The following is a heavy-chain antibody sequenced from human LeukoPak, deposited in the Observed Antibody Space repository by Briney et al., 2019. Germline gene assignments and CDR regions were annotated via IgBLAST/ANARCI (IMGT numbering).Heavy chain of an antibody. Sequence: ASVKVSCKASGYTFTNYYIHWVRQAPGQGLEWMGLINPGGDNTDYAQNFQGRVTMTRDTSTSTVYMGLSSLRSEDTAVYYCARYSGYDGGPYYYYYMDVWGKGTTVTISS. J-gene: IGHJ6*03. CDR3: ARYSGYDGGPYYYYYMDV. D-gene: IGHD5-12*01. CDR1: GYTFTNYY. V-gene: IGHV1-46*01. CDR2: INPGGDNT.